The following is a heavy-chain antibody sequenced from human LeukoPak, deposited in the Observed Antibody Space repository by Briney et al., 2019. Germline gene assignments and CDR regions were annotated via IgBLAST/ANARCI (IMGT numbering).Heavy chain of an antibody. CDR3: ARDLLMVYATRPNYFDY. J-gene: IGHJ4*02. Sequence: AGGSLRLSCAASGFTFSSYSMTWVRQAPGKGLEWVSYISSSSSTIYYADSVKGRFTISRDNAKNSLYLQMNSLRAEDTAVYYCARDLLMVYATRPNYFDYWGQGTLVTVSS. CDR2: ISSSSSTI. CDR1: GFTFSSYS. V-gene: IGHV3-48*01. D-gene: IGHD2-8*01.